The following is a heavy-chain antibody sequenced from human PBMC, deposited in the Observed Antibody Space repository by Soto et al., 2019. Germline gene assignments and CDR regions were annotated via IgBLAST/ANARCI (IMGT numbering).Heavy chain of an antibody. CDR1: GGSLTGYY. D-gene: IGHD5-12*01. CDR3: ARGQEGIVATH. J-gene: IGHJ4*02. CDR2: VKDGGST. V-gene: IGHV4-34*01. Sequence: QVQLQQWGAGLLKLSETLSLTCTVNGGSLTGYYWSWIRQPPGKGLEWIGEVKDGGSTNYSPSLRGRVSISADTSKNHVSLRLISVTAADTAVYFCARGQEGIVATHWDQGALVTVSS.